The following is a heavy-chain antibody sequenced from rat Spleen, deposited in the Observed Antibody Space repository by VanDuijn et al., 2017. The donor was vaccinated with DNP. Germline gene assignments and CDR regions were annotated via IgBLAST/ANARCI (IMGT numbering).Heavy chain of an antibody. CDR2: INKDSSTI. V-gene: IGHV4-2*01. J-gene: IGHJ2*01. Sequence: EVKLVESGGGLVQPGRSLKLSCTASGFTFNDYWMGWVRQAPGKGLEWIGTINKDSSTINYAPSLKDKFTISRDNAQTTLFLQMSKLGSEDTAIYYCARGPNYGGWSDYFDYWGQGVMVTVSS. CDR1: GFTFNDYW. CDR3: ARGPNYGGWSDYFDY. D-gene: IGHD1-11*01.